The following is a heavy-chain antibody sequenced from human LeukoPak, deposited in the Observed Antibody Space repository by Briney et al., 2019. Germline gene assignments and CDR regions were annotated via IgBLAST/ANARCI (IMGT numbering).Heavy chain of an antibody. CDR3: ARLSGYSYDC. D-gene: IGHD5-18*01. CDR2: ISGSGGDT. J-gene: IGHJ1*01. Sequence: GGPLRLSCAASGFTFSSYAMIWVRQAPGEGLEGVSDISGSGGDTSYADSVKGRFTISRDNTKNTLYLQLDSLRAGDTAVYYCARLSGYSYDCWGQGTLVTVSS. V-gene: IGHV3-23*01. CDR1: GFTFSSYA.